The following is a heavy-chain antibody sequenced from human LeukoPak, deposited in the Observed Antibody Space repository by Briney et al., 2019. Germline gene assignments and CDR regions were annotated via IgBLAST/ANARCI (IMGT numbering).Heavy chain of an antibody. J-gene: IGHJ4*02. CDR3: LRGEWGSHLDY. D-gene: IGHD1-26*01. CDR2: ISSSGKSGDKT. V-gene: IGHV3-23*01. Sequence: GGSLRLSCAASGFSFSTYTMSWVRQAPGKGLEWVSTISSSGKSGDKTYYEDSVKGRFSISRDNSRNTLYLQMNSLRAEDTAMYYCLRGEWGSHLDYWGQGTLVTVSS. CDR1: GFSFSTYT.